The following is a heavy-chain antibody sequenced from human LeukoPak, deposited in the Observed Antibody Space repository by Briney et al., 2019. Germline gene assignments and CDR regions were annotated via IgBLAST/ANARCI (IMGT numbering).Heavy chain of an antibody. J-gene: IGHJ4*02. CDR3: AKLPVDTPMASGGSFLDS. V-gene: IGHV3-23*01. CDR2: VSASGRVT. Sequence: PGGSLRLSCAASGFTFRDYAMFWVRQAPGKGLEWVSVVSASGRVTDYADSVKGRFTISRDNAKNTLHLQMNSLRGEDTAVYHCAKLPVDTPMASGGSFLDSWGQGTLVTVSS. D-gene: IGHD5-18*01. CDR1: GFTFRDYA.